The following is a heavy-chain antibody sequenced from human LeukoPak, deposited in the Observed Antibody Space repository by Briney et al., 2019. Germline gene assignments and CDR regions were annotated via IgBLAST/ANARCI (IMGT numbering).Heavy chain of an antibody. CDR2: IYYSGST. Sequence: SETLSLTCTVSGGSISSYYWSWIRQPPGKGPEWIGYIYYSGSTNYNPSLKSRVTISVDTSKNQFSLKLSSVTAADTAVYYCVAYYDTAFDIWGQGTMVTVSS. CDR1: GGSISSYY. D-gene: IGHD3-22*01. V-gene: IGHV4-59*01. J-gene: IGHJ3*02. CDR3: VAYYDTAFDI.